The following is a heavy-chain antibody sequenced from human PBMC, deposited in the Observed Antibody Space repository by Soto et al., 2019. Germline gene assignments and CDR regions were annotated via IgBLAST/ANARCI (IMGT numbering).Heavy chain of an antibody. CDR2: INANNGDT. V-gene: IGHV1-18*04. Sequence: QVQVVQSGPELKKPGASVKVSCKASGYTFTSYGISWVRQAPGQGLEWTGRINANNGDTDYRQKCHGRITMTADASTDTVYMDLRNLTTNHTGVYYCSRFGAYGSHWGQGTQITFSS. CDR3: SRFGAYGSH. J-gene: IGHJ4*02. CDR1: GYTFTSYG. D-gene: IGHD1-26*01.